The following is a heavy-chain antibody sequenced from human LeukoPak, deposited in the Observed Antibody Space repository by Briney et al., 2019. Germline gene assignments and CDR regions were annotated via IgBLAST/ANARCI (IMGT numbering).Heavy chain of an antibody. CDR2: ISYSGTT. V-gene: IGHV4-59*12. Sequence: SETLSLTCSVSGGSISNYYWSWIRQPPGKGLEWFGYISYSGTTNYNPSLKSRVAMSMDTSKNQFSLELNSVTAADTAVYYCAREGSDIATTGTDCWGQGTLVTVSS. J-gene: IGHJ4*02. CDR1: GGSISNYY. CDR3: AREGSDIATTGTDC. D-gene: IGHD1-1*01.